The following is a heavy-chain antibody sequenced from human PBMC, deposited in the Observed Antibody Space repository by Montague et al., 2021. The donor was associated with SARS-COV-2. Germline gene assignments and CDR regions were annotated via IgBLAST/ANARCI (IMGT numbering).Heavy chain of an antibody. CDR1: RGSFHIFS. Sequence: SETLSLTCAVYRGSFHIFSWGWIRQSPEKGLEWIGEIDHRGNTNYNPFFKSRVTISVDTSKNQFSLNLTSVTAADTAIYYCARGTRVVGITPGFRYWGQGTQVAVSS. V-gene: IGHV4-34*01. CDR3: ARGTRVVGITPGFRY. J-gene: IGHJ4*02. CDR2: IDHRGNT. D-gene: IGHD2-21*01.